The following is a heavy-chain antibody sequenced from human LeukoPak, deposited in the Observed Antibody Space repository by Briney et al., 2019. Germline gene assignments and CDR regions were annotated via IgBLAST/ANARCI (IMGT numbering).Heavy chain of an antibody. Sequence: GVSVKVSCKASGYTFTSYYMHWVRQAPGQGLEWMGIINPSGGSTSYAQKFQGRVTMTRDTSTSTVYMELSSLRSEDTAVYYCARDRNGREDYYYYYMDAWGQGTTVTVSS. V-gene: IGHV1-46*01. J-gene: IGHJ6*03. CDR1: GYTFTSYY. CDR2: INPSGGST. CDR3: ARDRNGREDYYYYYMDA.